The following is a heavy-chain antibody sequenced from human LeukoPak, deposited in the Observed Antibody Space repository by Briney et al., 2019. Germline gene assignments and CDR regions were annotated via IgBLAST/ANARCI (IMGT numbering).Heavy chain of an antibody. V-gene: IGHV4-39*02. D-gene: IGHD6-19*01. J-gene: IGHJ4*02. CDR2: IYYSGST. CDR3: ATDGRYVAVRNY. Sequence: PSETLSLTCTVSGGSISSSSYYWGWIRQPPRKGLEWIGSIYYSGSTYYNPSLKSRVTISVDTSKNQFSLKLSSVTAADTAVYYCATDGRYVAVRNYWGQGTLVTVSS. CDR1: GGSISSSSYY.